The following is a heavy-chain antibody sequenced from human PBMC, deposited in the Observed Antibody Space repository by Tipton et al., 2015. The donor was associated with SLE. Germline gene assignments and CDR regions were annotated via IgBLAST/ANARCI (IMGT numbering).Heavy chain of an antibody. Sequence: QLVQSGAEVKKPGASVKVPCKASGYTFTGHYIHWVRQAPGQGLEWVGRINPNTGNTNYPQKFQGRVTMTRDTSITTAYMEISRLTFDDTAIYYCARGEAVAGYLFWGQGTLVTVSS. CDR2: INPNTGNT. CDR1: GYTFTGHY. D-gene: IGHD6-19*01. CDR3: ARGEAVAGYLF. J-gene: IGHJ4*02. V-gene: IGHV1-2*06.